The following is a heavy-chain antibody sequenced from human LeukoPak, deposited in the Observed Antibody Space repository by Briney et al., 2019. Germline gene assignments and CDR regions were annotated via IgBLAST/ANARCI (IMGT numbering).Heavy chain of an antibody. CDR1: GFTFSSYA. V-gene: IGHV3-30*01. Sequence: GRSLRLSCAASGFTFSSYAMHWVRQAPGKGLEWVAVISYDGSNKYYADSVKGRFTISRDNSKNTLYLQMNSLRAEDTAVYYCARAVVPAALSPYWFDPWGQGTLVTVSS. D-gene: IGHD2-2*01. CDR2: ISYDGSNK. J-gene: IGHJ5*02. CDR3: ARAVVPAALSPYWFDP.